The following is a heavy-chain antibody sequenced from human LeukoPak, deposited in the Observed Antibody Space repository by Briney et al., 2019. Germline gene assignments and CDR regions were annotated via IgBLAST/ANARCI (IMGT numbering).Heavy chain of an antibody. CDR1: GGSFSGYY. Sequence: SETLSLTCAVYGGSFSGYYWSWIRQPPGKGLEWIGEINHSGSTNYNPSLKSRVTISVDTSKNQFSLKLSSVTAADTAVYYCARGYSYGQAYYYYGMDVWGQGTTVTVSS. V-gene: IGHV4-34*01. J-gene: IGHJ6*02. CDR3: ARGYSYGQAYYYYGMDV. D-gene: IGHD5-18*01. CDR2: INHSGST.